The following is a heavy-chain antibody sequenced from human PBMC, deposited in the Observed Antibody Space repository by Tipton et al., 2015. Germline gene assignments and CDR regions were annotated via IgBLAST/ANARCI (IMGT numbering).Heavy chain of an antibody. J-gene: IGHJ4*02. CDR2: IYYSGST. Sequence: LRLSCTVSGGSVTNINYYWGWIRQPPGKGLEWIGSIYYSGSTYYNPSLKSRATLSIDTSKNQFSLKLSSVTAADTAVYYCARIYSNYVHDYWGQGTLVTVSS. CDR1: GGSVTNINYY. V-gene: IGHV4-39*01. CDR3: ARIYSNYVHDY. D-gene: IGHD4-11*01.